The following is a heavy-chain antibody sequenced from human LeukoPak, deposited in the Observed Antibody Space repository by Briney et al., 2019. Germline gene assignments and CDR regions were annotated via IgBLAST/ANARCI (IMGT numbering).Heavy chain of an antibody. CDR2: FDPEDGET. V-gene: IGHV1-24*01. Sequence: GGSLRLSCAASGFTFSSYGMHWVRQAPGKGLEWMGGFDPEDGETIYAQKFQGRVTMTEDTSTDTAYMELSSLRSEGTAVYYCATGAAAVRYYYYGMDVWGQGTTVTVSS. CDR1: GFTFSSYG. D-gene: IGHD6-13*01. J-gene: IGHJ6*02. CDR3: ATGAAAVRYYYYGMDV.